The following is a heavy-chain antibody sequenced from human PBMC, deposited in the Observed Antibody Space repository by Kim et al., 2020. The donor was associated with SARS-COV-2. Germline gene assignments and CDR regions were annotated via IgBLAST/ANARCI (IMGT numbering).Heavy chain of an antibody. Sequence: SETLSLTCTVSGGSISSSSYYWGWIRQPPGKGLEWIGSIYYSGSTYYNPSLKSRVTISVDTSKNQFSLKLSSVTAADTAVYYCASQVLTIFGPNPNFDY. V-gene: IGHV4-39*01. CDR2: IYYSGST. CDR1: GGSISSSSYY. D-gene: IGHD3-3*01. CDR3: ASQVLTIFGPNPNFDY. J-gene: IGHJ4*01.